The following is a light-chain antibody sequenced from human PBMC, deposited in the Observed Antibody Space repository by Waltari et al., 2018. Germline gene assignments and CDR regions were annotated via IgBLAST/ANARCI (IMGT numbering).Light chain of an antibody. Sequence: EVVLTQSPGTLSLSPGERVTLSCRASQSVSGSSLAWYQQKPGQAPRLLIYDVSSRATGIPDRFSGSGSGTDFTLTISRLEPEDFAVYYCQQYGSSPSMYTFGQGTKVEIK. J-gene: IGKJ2*01. CDR2: DVS. CDR1: QSVSGSS. CDR3: QQYGSSPSMYT. V-gene: IGKV3-20*01.